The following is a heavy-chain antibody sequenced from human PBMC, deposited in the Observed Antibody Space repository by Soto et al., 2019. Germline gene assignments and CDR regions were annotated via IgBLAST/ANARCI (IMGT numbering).Heavy chain of an antibody. V-gene: IGHV3-30-3*01. CDR3: ARDQSYSNSVPEVYYGMDV. CDR2: ISYDGSNK. CDR1: GFTFSSYA. D-gene: IGHD4-4*01. Sequence: GGSLRLSCAASGFTFSSYAMHWVRQAPGKGLEWVAVISYDGSNKYYADSVKGRFTISRDNSKNTLYLQMNSLRAEDTAVYYCARDQSYSNSVPEVYYGMDVWGQGTTVTVSS. J-gene: IGHJ6*02.